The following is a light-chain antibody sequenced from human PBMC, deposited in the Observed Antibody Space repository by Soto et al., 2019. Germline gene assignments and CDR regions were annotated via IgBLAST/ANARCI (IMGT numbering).Light chain of an antibody. CDR1: SSDVGGYNY. CDR2: EVS. J-gene: IGLJ1*01. CDR3: SSYAGSNNPLYV. Sequence: QSVLTQPPSASGSPGQSVTISCTGTSSDVGGYNYVSWYQQHPGKAPKLMIHEVSKRPSGVPDRFSGSKSGNTASLTVSGLQAEDEADYYCSSYAGSNNPLYVFGTGTKVTV. V-gene: IGLV2-8*01.